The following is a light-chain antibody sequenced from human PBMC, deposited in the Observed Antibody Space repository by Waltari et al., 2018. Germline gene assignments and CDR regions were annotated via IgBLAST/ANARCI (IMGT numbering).Light chain of an antibody. Sequence: QSVLTQPPSVSGAPGQRVTISCTGSGPNIGEGYDVHWYQQLPRAAPKLLIYGSTSRPLGVPARFFGSTSGASASLAIIGLQAEDEADYYCQSYDTSLSVVFGGGTKLTVL. J-gene: IGLJ3*02. CDR1: GPNIGEGYD. CDR3: QSYDTSLSVV. CDR2: GST. V-gene: IGLV1-40*01.